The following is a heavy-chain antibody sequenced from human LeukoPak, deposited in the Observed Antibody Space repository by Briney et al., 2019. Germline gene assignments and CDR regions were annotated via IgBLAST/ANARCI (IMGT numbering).Heavy chain of an antibody. CDR3: ASRGYSGYDYLDWFDP. V-gene: IGHV1-69*13. CDR2: IIPIFGTA. J-gene: IGHJ5*02. D-gene: IGHD5-12*01. Sequence: SVKVSCKASGYIFTTHFIHWVRQAPGQGLEWMGGIIPIFGTANYAQKFQGRVTITADESTSTAYMELSSLRSEDTAVYYCASRGYSGYDYLDWFDPWGQGTLVTVSS. CDR1: GYIFTTHF.